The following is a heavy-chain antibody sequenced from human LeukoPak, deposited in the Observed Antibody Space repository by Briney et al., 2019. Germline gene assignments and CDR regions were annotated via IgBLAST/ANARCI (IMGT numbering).Heavy chain of an antibody. V-gene: IGHV3-74*01. D-gene: IGHD1/OR15-1a*01. CDR3: ARDRAESNWTNHTLFDS. CDR2: INGYETST. Sequence: GSLRLSCEASGFTFRDHWMHWVRQVPGKGLVWVSRINGYETSTAYAASVKGRFTISRDNARNTLYLQMNSLRVEDTAIYYCARDRAESNWTNHTLFDSWGQGTPVTVSS. J-gene: IGHJ4*02. CDR1: GFTFRDHW.